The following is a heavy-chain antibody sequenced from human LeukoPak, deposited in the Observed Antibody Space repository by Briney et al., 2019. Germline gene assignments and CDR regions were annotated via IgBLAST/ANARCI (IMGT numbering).Heavy chain of an antibody. CDR1: GGSISSYY. J-gene: IGHJ5*02. D-gene: IGHD2-8*02. V-gene: IGHV4-59*08. CDR2: IYHSGST. Sequence: PSETLSLTCTVSGGSISSYYWSWIRQPPGKGLEWIGYIYHSGSTNYNPSLRRRVTISVDKSKNQFSLKLSSVTAADTAVYYCARHTGLNWFDPWGQGTLVTVFS. CDR3: ARHTGLNWFDP.